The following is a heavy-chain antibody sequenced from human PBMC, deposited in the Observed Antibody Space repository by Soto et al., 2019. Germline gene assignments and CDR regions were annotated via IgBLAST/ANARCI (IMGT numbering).Heavy chain of an antibody. CDR2: IHYTGST. Sequence: SETLSLTCTVSGGSISSSNYYRAWIRQPPGKGLEWIGSIHYTGSTYYNPSLKSRVTISVDTSKNQFSLKLTSVGAADTAVYYCARRECSGGTCSFDPWGQGTLVTVSS. J-gene: IGHJ5*02. CDR1: GGSISSSNYY. CDR3: ARRECSGGTCSFDP. D-gene: IGHD2-15*01. V-gene: IGHV4-39*01.